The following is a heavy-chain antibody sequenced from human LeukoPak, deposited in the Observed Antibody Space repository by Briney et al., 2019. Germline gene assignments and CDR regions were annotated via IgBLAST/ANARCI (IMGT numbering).Heavy chain of an antibody. CDR2: ISAYNGNT. V-gene: IGHV1-18*01. Sequence: GASVKVSCKASGYTFTSYGISRVRQAPGQGLEWMGWISAYNGNTNYAQKLQGRVTMTTDTSTSTAYMELRSLRSDDTAVYYCARGENRRGWSLPVHFDYWGQGTLVTVSS. CDR1: GYTFTSYG. J-gene: IGHJ4*02. CDR3: ARGENRRGWSLPVHFDY. D-gene: IGHD6-19*01.